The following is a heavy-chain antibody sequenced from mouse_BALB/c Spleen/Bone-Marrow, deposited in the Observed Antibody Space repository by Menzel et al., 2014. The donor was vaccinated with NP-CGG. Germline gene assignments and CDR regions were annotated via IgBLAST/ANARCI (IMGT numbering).Heavy chain of an antibody. D-gene: IGHD5-5*01. CDR2: ISSGGGST. CDR1: GFAFSSYD. J-gene: IGHJ4*01. CDR3: ARTTPYAMDY. V-gene: IGHV5-12-1*01. Sequence: EVMLVESGGGLVKPGGSLKLSCAASGFAFSSYDMSWVRQTPEKRLEWVAYISSGGGSTYYPDTVKGRFTISRDNAKNTLYLQMSSLKSEDTAMYYCARTTPYAMDYWGQRTSVTVSS.